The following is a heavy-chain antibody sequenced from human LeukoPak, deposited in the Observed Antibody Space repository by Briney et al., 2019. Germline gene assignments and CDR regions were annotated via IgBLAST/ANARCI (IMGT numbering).Heavy chain of an antibody. J-gene: IGHJ4*02. Sequence: PSETLSLTCTVSGGSISSSSYYWSWIRQSPGKGLEWVGFFSYNVHSDYNPSLKSRVTISIDTSRNQFSLRLTSVTAADTAIYYCARVSVAGTGPDYWGQGTLVTVSS. CDR1: GGSISSSSYY. CDR2: FSYNVHS. CDR3: ARVSVAGTGPDY. V-gene: IGHV4-61*01. D-gene: IGHD6-13*01.